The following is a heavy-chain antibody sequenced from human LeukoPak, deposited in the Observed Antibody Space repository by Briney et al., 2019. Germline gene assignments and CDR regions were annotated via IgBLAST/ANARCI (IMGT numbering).Heavy chain of an antibody. V-gene: IGHV4-34*01. Sequence: PSETLSLTCAVYGGSFSGYYWSWIRQPPGKGLEWIGEINHSGSTNYNPSLKSRVTISVDTSKSQFSLKLSSVTAADTAVYYCARGLYGDYVPLGYWGQGTLVTVSS. J-gene: IGHJ4*02. CDR1: GGSFSGYY. CDR3: ARGLYGDYVPLGY. CDR2: INHSGST. D-gene: IGHD4-17*01.